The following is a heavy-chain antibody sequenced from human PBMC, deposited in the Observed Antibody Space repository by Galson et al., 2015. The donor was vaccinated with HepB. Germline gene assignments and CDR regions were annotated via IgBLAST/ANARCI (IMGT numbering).Heavy chain of an antibody. CDR3: ARGPRTSGIVATITGDYFGY. Sequence: CAISGDSVSSNSAAWNWIRQSPSRGLEWLGRTYYRSKWYNDYAVSVKSRITINPDTSKNQFSLQLNSVTPEDTAVYYCARGPRTSGIVATITGDYFGYWGQGTLVTVSS. D-gene: IGHD5-12*01. CDR1: GDSVSSNSAA. V-gene: IGHV6-1*01. CDR2: TYYRSKWYN. J-gene: IGHJ4*02.